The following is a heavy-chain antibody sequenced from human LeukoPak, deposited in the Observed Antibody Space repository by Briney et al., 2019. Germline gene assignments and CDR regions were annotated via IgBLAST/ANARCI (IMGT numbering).Heavy chain of an antibody. J-gene: IGHJ4*02. CDR3: MLDLYSSSDY. CDR2: IRSKANSYAT. V-gene: IGHV3-73*01. D-gene: IGHD6-6*01. CDR1: GFTFSGSA. Sequence: PGESLRLSCAASGFTFSGSAMHWVRQASGKGLEWVGRIRSKANSYATAYAASVKGRFTISRDDSKNTAYLQMNSLKTEDTAVYYCMLDLYSSSDYWGQGTLVTVSS.